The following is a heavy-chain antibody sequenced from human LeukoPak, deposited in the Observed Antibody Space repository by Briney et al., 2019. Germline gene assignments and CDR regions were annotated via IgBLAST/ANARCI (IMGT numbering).Heavy chain of an antibody. D-gene: IGHD3-22*01. J-gene: IGHJ4*02. CDR1: GGTFRSFA. CDR3: ARALRYYSDSSGYAFDY. V-gene: IGHV1-69*13. CDR2: IIPIFRTA. Sequence: SVKVSCKASGGTFRSFAISCVRQAPGQGLEWMGGIIPIFRTANYAQKFQGGVTITADESTITAYMELSSLRSEDPAVYYCARALRYYSDSSGYAFDYWGQGTLVTVSS.